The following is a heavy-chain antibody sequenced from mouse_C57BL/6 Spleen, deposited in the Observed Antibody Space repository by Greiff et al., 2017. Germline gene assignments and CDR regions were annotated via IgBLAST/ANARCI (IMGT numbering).Heavy chain of an antibody. CDR2: IYPGSGST. D-gene: IGHD1-2*01. Sequence: QVQLQQPGAELVKPGASVKMSCKASGYTFTSYWITWVKQRPGQGLEWIGDIYPGSGSTNYNEKFKSKATLTADTSSSTAYMQLSSLTSEDSAVYCCAKRPCAMDYWGQGTSVTVSS. CDR1: GYTFTSYW. V-gene: IGHV1-55*01. CDR3: AKRPCAMDY. J-gene: IGHJ4*01.